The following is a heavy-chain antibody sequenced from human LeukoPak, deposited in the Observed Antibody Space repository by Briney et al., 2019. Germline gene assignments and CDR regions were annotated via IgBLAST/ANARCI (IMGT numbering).Heavy chain of an antibody. Sequence: GASVKVSCKASGGTFSSYAISWVRQAPGQGFEWMGGIIPIFGTANYAQKFQGRVTITTDESTSTAYMELSSLRSEGTAVYYCASINYYYYYMDVWGKGTTVTVSS. CDR1: GGTFSSYA. CDR2: IIPIFGTA. J-gene: IGHJ6*03. V-gene: IGHV1-69*05. CDR3: ASINYYYYYMDV.